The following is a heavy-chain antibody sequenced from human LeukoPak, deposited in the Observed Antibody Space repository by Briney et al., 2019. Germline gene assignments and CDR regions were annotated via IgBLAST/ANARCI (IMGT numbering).Heavy chain of an antibody. D-gene: IGHD1-26*01. CDR3: AIPVGATLYFQH. J-gene: IGHJ1*01. V-gene: IGHV3-23*01. CDR1: GFTFSSYA. Sequence: GGSLRLSCAASGFTFSSYAMSWVRQAPGKGLEWVSGISGSGDNTYYADSVKGRFTISRDNSKNTLYLQMNSLRAEDTAVYYCAIPVGATLYFQHWGQGTLVTVSS. CDR2: ISGSGDNT.